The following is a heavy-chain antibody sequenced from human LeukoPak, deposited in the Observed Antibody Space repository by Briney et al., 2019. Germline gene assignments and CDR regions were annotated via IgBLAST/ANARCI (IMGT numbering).Heavy chain of an antibody. V-gene: IGHV4-39*01. D-gene: IGHD3-22*01. CDR1: GGSITSSSY. J-gene: IGHJ4*02. Sequence: PSETLSLTCSVSGGSITSSSYWGWIRQPPGEELEWIGSIYYSGSTDYNPSLKSRVTMSLDTSQNQFSLKLTSVTAADTAVYYCATQTKTMTVVVYDYWGQGTLVTVSS. CDR3: ATQTKTMTVVVYDY. CDR2: IYYSGST.